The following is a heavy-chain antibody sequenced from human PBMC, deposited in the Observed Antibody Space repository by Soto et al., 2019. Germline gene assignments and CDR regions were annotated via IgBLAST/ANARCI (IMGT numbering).Heavy chain of an antibody. V-gene: IGHV3-30*18. J-gene: IGHJ6*03. CDR1: GFTFSTHG. CDR2: ISCDGSKK. D-gene: IGHD3-3*01. Sequence: QVQLVESGGGVVQPGKSLRLSCAASGFTFSTHGMHWVRQAPGKGLEWVAVISCDGSKKYYGASVKGRFTISRDNSKDTRSLRMNSLRAEDTAVYYCAKCGFCVVNNYMDVWGKGTTVTVSS. CDR3: AKCGFCVVNNYMDV.